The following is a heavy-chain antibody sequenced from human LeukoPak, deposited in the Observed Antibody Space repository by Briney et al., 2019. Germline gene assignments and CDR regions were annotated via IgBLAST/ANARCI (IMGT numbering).Heavy chain of an antibody. V-gene: IGHV4-59*01. CDR1: GGSIGTYY. CDR3: AKLGSPRDY. Sequence: SETLSLTCTVSGGSIGTYYWSWIRQPPGKGLEWIGHIYYFEKTDYNPSLHSRVTISVDAAKNHFSLKLRSVTPLDTAVYYCAKLGSPRDYWGQGILVTVSS. J-gene: IGHJ4*02. D-gene: IGHD7-27*01. CDR2: IYYFEKT.